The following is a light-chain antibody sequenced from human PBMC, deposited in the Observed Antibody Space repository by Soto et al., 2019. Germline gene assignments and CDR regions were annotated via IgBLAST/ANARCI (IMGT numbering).Light chain of an antibody. CDR1: SGHFSYI. J-gene: IGLJ2*01. V-gene: IGLV4-60*03. CDR2: LEGSGSY. CDR3: ETWDSNTRV. Sequence: QLVLTQSSSASASLGSSVKLTCTLSSGHFSYIIAWHQQQPGKAPRYLMKLEGSGSYNKGSGVPDRFSGSSSGADRYLTISNLQSEDEADYYCETWDSNTRVFGGGTKLTVL.